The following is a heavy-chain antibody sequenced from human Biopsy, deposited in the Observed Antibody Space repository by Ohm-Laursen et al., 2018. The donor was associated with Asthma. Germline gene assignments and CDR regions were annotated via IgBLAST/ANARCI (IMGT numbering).Heavy chain of an antibody. CDR1: GGSMSSSSYY. CDR2: ISYTGST. J-gene: IGHJ5*02. Sequence: SETLSLTWAVSGGSMSSSSYYWGWIRQPPGKGLEWMGSISYTGSTYYNPSLKSRVTISVDTSKNQFSLKLSSVTAADTAVYYCVRDLSFYDSSGYYRRWFDPWGQGTLVTVSS. CDR3: VRDLSFYDSSGYYRRWFDP. D-gene: IGHD3-22*01. V-gene: IGHV4-39*07.